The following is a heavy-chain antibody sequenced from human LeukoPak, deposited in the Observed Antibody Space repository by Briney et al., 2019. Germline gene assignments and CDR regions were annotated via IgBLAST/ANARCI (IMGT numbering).Heavy chain of an antibody. CDR3: ARVMRDVLVPTGDEYYYYYMDV. D-gene: IGHD2-21*01. J-gene: IGHJ6*03. CDR2: IYYSGST. Sequence: SETLSLTCTVSGGSISSGGYYWSWIRQHPGKGLEWIWYIYYSGSTYYNPSLKSRVTISVDTSKNQFSLKLSSVTAADTAVYYCARVMRDVLVPTGDEYYYYYMDVWGKGTTVTVSS. CDR1: GGSISSGGYY. V-gene: IGHV4-31*03.